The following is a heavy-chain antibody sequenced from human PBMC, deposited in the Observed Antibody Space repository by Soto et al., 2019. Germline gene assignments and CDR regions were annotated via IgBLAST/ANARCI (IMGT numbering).Heavy chain of an antibody. Sequence: PSETLSLTCTVSGGSISGSDYYWSWIRQHPGKGLEWIGYIYYSGSTYSNPSLKSRVIISVDTSKNQFSLKLSSATAADTAVYFCARHHGGGGFDYWGQGTLVTVSS. V-gene: IGHV4-31*03. CDR1: GGSISGSDYY. CDR2: IYYSGST. D-gene: IGHD2-15*01. J-gene: IGHJ4*02. CDR3: ARHHGGGGFDY.